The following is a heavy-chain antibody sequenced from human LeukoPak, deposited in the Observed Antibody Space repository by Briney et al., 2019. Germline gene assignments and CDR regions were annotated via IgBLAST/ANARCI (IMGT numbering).Heavy chain of an antibody. V-gene: IGHV3-11*01. CDR1: GFIFRDYY. CDR2: ITTNGAST. D-gene: IGHD6-19*01. J-gene: IGHJ5*02. CDR3: ARVGLDNTGWHISWFDP. Sequence: GGSLRLSCAASGFIFRDYYMTWIRQAPGKGLEWISYITTNGASTYYAGSVKGRFTISRDNAQNSLFLQMNSLRAEDTAIYYCARVGLDNTGWHISWFDPWGQGTLVTVSS.